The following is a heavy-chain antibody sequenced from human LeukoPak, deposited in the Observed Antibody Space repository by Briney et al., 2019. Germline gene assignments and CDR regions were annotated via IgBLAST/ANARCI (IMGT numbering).Heavy chain of an antibody. V-gene: IGHV3-73*01. CDR1: GFTFSDST. D-gene: IGHD3-22*01. Sequence: GGSLRLSCAASGFTFSDSTMHWVRQASGKGLEWIGHIKGKVKTYETAYAASVKGRFTISRDDSKNTLYLQMNSLRAEDTAVYYCATYSSLNRREFQYWGQGTLLTVSS. CDR2: IKGKVKTYET. CDR3: ATYSSLNRREFQY. J-gene: IGHJ1*01.